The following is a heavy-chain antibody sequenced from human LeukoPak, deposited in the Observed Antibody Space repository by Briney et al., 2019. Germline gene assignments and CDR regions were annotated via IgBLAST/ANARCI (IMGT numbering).Heavy chain of an antibody. CDR2: IYNSGST. D-gene: IGHD6-13*01. CDR1: GGSISSYY. CDR3: ARSAFLVTAPGLYYFDY. Sequence: PSETLSLTCTVSGGSISSYYWSWLRQPAGKGLVWIGRIYNSGSTNYNPSLKGRVTMSVATSKNQFFLHLSSVTAADTAVYYCARSAFLVTAPGLYYFDYWGQGTLVAVSS. V-gene: IGHV4-4*07. J-gene: IGHJ4*02.